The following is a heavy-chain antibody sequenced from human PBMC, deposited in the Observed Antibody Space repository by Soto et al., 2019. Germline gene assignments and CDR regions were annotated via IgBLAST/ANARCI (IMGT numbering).Heavy chain of an antibody. CDR3: ARQGGSWGGYSFDY. J-gene: IGHJ4*02. Sequence: TLSLTCTVSSGSISGSSYYWGWIRQPPGKGLEWIGSIYYRGSTHYSPSLKSRVTISVDTSKNHFSLRLSSVTAADTAVYYCARQGGSWGGYSFDYWGQGTLVTVSS. CDR1: SGSISGSSYY. D-gene: IGHD3-3*01. V-gene: IGHV4-39*01. CDR2: IYYRGST.